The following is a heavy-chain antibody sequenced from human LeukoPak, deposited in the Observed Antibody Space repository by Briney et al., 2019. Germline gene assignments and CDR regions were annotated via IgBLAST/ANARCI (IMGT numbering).Heavy chain of an antibody. CDR3: VKAHDSHSSFAY. Sequence: PGGSLGLSCAASGFSVSANYMTWVRQAPGKGLEWVSLIYTSGSTFYADSVRGRFTISRDNSENTLYLDMNSLTAGDTAIYYCVKAHDSHSSFAYWGQGTLVTVSS. CDR1: GFSVSANY. CDR2: IYTSGST. J-gene: IGHJ4*02. D-gene: IGHD3-22*01. V-gene: IGHV3-53*01.